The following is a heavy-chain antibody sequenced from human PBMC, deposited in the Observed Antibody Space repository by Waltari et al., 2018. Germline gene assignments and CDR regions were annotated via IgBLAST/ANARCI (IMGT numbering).Heavy chain of an antibody. D-gene: IGHD6-19*01. CDR3: TSGGGWSSTY. CDR2: IKKDGSEK. Sequence: EVQLVESGGGLVQPGGSLRLSCVASGFSFSDNWMTWVRQAPGKGREWVANIKKDGSEKNYVDSVKGRFTISRDNAKNSLYLQMNSLRVEDAAMYYCTSGGGWSSTYWGQGTLVTVSS. V-gene: IGHV3-7*01. CDR1: GFSFSDNW. J-gene: IGHJ4*02.